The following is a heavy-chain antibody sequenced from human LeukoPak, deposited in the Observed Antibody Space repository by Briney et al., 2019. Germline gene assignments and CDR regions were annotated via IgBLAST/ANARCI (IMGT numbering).Heavy chain of an antibody. V-gene: IGHV4-59*01. Sequence: PSETLSLTGTVSGGSLTTYYWSWIRQPPGKGLEWLGYIYYSGSTNYNPSLKSRVTISVDTSKNQFSLKLSSVTAADTAVYYCASGKWLQPNFDYWGQGTLVTVSS. CDR2: IYYSGST. D-gene: IGHD5-24*01. CDR3: ASGKWLQPNFDY. J-gene: IGHJ4*02. CDR1: GGSLTTYY.